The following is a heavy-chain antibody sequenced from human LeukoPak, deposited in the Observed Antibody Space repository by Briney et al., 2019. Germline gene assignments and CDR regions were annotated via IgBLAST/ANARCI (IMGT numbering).Heavy chain of an antibody. Sequence: GGSLRLSCAASGFTFDVYAMHGVRQAPGKGLEWVSGIRWKSGSIGYADSVKGRFTISRDNAKNSLYLQMNSLSAEDMALYYCAKDTTRWDFRGIAFDYWGQGTLVTVSS. D-gene: IGHD6-13*01. CDR2: IRWKSGSI. CDR1: GFTFDVYA. CDR3: AKDTTRWDFRGIAFDY. J-gene: IGHJ4*02. V-gene: IGHV3-9*03.